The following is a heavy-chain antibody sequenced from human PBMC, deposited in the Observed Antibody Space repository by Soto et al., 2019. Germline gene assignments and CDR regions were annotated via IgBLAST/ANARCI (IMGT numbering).Heavy chain of an antibody. Sequence: GGSLRLSCAASGFTFSDYYMSWIRQAPGKGLEWVSYISSSGSTIYYADSVKGRFTISRDNAKNSLYLQMNSLRAEDTAVYYCARGAYCGGDCYVYYGMDVWGQGTTVTVSS. D-gene: IGHD2-21*02. CDR2: ISSSGSTI. CDR1: GFTFSDYY. CDR3: ARGAYCGGDCYVYYGMDV. J-gene: IGHJ6*02. V-gene: IGHV3-11*01.